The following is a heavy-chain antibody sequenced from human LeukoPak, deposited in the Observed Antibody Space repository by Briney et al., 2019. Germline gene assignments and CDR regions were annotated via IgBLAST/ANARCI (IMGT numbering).Heavy chain of an antibody. J-gene: IGHJ4*02. CDR1: GASISSYY. CDR3: ARGNYDLQFDF. V-gene: IGHV4-59*12. D-gene: IGHD1-7*01. Sequence: PSETLSLTCTVSGASISSYYWTWIRQPPGEGLEWIGYIYYSGSTNYNPSLKSRVTMSVDTSKNQLSLMLTSVTAADTAVYYCARGNYDLQFDFWGQGTLVTVSS. CDR2: IYYSGST.